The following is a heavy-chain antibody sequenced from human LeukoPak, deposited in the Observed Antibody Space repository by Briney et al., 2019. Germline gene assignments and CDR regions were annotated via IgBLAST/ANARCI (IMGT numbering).Heavy chain of an antibody. CDR3: ARVALPTGYSKYGPIDY. V-gene: IGHV1-8*03. CDR2: TNPNSGNT. CDR1: GYTFTSYD. Sequence: GASVKVSCKASGYTFTSYDINWVRQATGQGLEWMGWTNPNSGNTGYAQKFQGRVTITRNTSISTAYMGLSSLRSEDTAVYYCARVALPTGYSKYGPIDYWGQGTLVTVPS. J-gene: IGHJ4*02. D-gene: IGHD4-11*01.